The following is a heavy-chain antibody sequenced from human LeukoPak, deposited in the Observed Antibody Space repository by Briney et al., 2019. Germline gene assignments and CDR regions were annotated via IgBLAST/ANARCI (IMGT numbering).Heavy chain of an antibody. Sequence: GGSLRLSCAASGFTSSDYYMSWLRQAPGKGLEWVSYISSSGSTIYYADSVKGRFTISRDNAKNSLYLQMNSLRAEDTAVYYCARDEVGASRTTGYYYYMDVWGKGTTVTVSS. D-gene: IGHD1-26*01. CDR1: GFTSSDYY. J-gene: IGHJ6*03. CDR2: ISSSGSTI. CDR3: ARDEVGASRTTGYYYYMDV. V-gene: IGHV3-11*04.